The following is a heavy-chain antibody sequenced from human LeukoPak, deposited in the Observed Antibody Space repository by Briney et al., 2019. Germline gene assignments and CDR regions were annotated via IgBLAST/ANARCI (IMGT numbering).Heavy chain of an antibody. CDR3: AKSKAYSYGWYDY. D-gene: IGHD5-18*01. CDR1: GFSFSNYA. Sequence: PGGSLRLSCAASGFSFSNYAMSWVRQTPRKGLEWVSAISGGVSNTYYADSVKGRFTISRDNSKSTLFLQMNRLRAEDTAEYYCAKSKAYSYGWYDYWGQGTLVTVSS. V-gene: IGHV3-23*01. J-gene: IGHJ4*02. CDR2: ISGGVSNT.